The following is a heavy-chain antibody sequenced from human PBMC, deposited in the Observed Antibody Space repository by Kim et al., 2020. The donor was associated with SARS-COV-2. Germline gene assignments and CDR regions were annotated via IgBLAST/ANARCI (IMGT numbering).Heavy chain of an antibody. D-gene: IGHD5-12*01. CDR3: ASRKDGYNAFDY. V-gene: IGHV1-8*01. Sequence: GYAQKFQGRVTMTRTNSIGTAYMELTGLRFEDTAVYYCASRKDGYNAFDYWGQGTLVTVSS. J-gene: IGHJ4*02.